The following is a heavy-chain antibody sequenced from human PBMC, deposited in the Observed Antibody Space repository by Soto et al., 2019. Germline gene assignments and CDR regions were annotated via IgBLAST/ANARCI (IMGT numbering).Heavy chain of an antibody. J-gene: IGHJ4*02. D-gene: IGHD6-13*01. CDR1: GFTFSNYA. CDR2: ISASVGRS. Sequence: EVQLLESGGGLVQPGGSLRLSCAASGFTFSNYAMSWVRQAPGKGLEWVAAISASVGRSYYGDSVKGRFTISRDNSKNTVYVHMTFLRAEDTAIYYCAKDSGAIAEREVFDYWGQGTLVTVSS. V-gene: IGHV3-23*01. CDR3: AKDSGAIAEREVFDY.